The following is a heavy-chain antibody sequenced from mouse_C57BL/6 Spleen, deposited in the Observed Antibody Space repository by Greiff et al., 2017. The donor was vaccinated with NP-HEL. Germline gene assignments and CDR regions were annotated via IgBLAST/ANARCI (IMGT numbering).Heavy chain of an antibody. CDR2: IYPGNSDT. D-gene: IGHD1-1*01. V-gene: IGHV1-5*01. J-gene: IGHJ1*03. CDR3: TRGATVGRGYFDV. CDR1: GYTFTSYW. Sequence: VQLQQSGTVLARPGASVKMSCKTSGYTFTSYWMHWVKQRPGQGLEWIGAIYPGNSDTSYNQKFKGKAKLTAVTSASTAYMELISLTNEDSAVYYCTRGATVGRGYFDVWGTGTTVTVSS.